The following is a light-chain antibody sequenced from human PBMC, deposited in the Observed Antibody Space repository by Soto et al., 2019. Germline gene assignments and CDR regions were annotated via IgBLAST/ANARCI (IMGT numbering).Light chain of an antibody. CDR3: QQYSQWPLT. Sequence: EIGLTQSACTLSLYAGERATLSCRASQTVSNNFLAWYQQKPGQAPRLLMYGVSTRATGIPARFGGSGAATEFTLTISSLQSEDFAVYYCQQYSQWPLTFGGGTKVVIK. J-gene: IGKJ4*01. CDR2: GVS. CDR1: QTVSNN. V-gene: IGKV3-15*01.